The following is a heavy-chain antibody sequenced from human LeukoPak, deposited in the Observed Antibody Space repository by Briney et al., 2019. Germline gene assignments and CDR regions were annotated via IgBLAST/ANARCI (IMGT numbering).Heavy chain of an antibody. CDR2: INSDGSST. Sequence: GGSLRLSCAASGFTFSSYWMHWVRQAPGKGLVWVSRINSDGSSTSYADSVKGRFTISRDNAKNTLYLQMNSLRAEDTAVYYCAKEREYSGYEPLPNDYWGQGTLVTVSS. CDR3: AKEREYSGYEPLPNDY. J-gene: IGHJ4*02. D-gene: IGHD5-12*01. CDR1: GFTFSSYW. V-gene: IGHV3-74*01.